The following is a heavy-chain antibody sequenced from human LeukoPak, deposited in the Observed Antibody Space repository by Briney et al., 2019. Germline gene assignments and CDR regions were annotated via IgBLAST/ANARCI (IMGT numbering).Heavy chain of an antibody. CDR1: GFTFSNAW. D-gene: IGHD2-8*02. CDR3: TTDPSPGGGVDAFDI. CDR2: IKSKTDGGTT. Sequence: GGSLSLSCAASGFTFSNAWMSWVRQAPGKGLEWVGRIKSKTDGGTTDYAAPVKGRFTISRDDSKNTLYLQMNSLKTEDTAVYYCTTDPSPGGGVDAFDIWGQGTMVTVSS. J-gene: IGHJ3*02. V-gene: IGHV3-15*01.